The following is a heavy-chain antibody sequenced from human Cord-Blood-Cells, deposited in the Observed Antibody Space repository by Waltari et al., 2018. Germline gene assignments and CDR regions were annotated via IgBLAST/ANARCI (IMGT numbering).Heavy chain of an antibody. CDR2: IIPIFGTA. CDR3: ARRPSISSTPIYFDY. J-gene: IGHJ4*02. V-gene: IGHV1-69*01. Sequence: QVQLVQSGAEVKKPGSSVKYSCQASGGTFSSYSISWVRQAPGQGLEWMGGIIPIFGTANYAQKFQGRVTITADESTSTAYMELSSLRSEDTAVYYCARRPSISSTPIYFDYWGQGTLVTVSS. CDR1: GGTFSSYS. D-gene: IGHD2-2*01.